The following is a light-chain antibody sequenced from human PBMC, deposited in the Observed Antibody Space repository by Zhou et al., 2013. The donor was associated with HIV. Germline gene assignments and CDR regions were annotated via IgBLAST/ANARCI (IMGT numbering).Light chain of an antibody. CDR2: GAS. CDR3: QQSYSTRRT. V-gene: IGKV1-39*01. CDR1: QSISNY. J-gene: IGKJ1*01. Sequence: DIQMTQSPSSLSASVGDRVTITCRASQSISNYLNWYQQKPGKAPKVLIYGASTLQSGVPSRFSGSGSGTDFTLTISSLQPEDFATYYCQQSYSTRRTFGQGTK.